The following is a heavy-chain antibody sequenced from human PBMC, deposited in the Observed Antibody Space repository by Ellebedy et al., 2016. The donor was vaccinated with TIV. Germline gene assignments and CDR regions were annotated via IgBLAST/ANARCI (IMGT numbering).Heavy chain of an antibody. J-gene: IGHJ3*01. V-gene: IGHV3-33*08. CDR1: GFTFTNAW. CDR2: ILYDGSNR. Sequence: GESLKISCAASGFTFTNAWISWVRQAPGKGLEWVAVILYDGSNRYYGDSVKGRFSIYRDNSKNTLYLEMNSLGAEDTAVYFCARADHRYSSETFDVWGQGTMVTVSS. D-gene: IGHD2-15*01. CDR3: ARADHRYSSETFDV.